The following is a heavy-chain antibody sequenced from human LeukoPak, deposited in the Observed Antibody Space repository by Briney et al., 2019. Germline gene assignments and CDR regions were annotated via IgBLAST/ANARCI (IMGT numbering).Heavy chain of an antibody. CDR3: ARILGYCTNCVCYIDAFDI. CDR1: GGSISSHY. CDR2: IYYSGST. J-gene: IGHJ3*02. D-gene: IGHD2-8*01. Sequence: PSETLSLTCTVSGGSISSHYWSWIRQPPGKGLEWIGYIYYSGSTNYNPSLKSRVTISVDTSKNQFSLKLSSVTAADTAVYYCARILGYCTNCVCYIDAFDIWGQGTMVTVSS. V-gene: IGHV4-59*11.